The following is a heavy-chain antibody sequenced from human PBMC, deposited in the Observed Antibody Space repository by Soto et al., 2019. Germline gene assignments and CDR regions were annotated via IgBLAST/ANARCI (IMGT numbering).Heavy chain of an antibody. CDR1: GYTFTRYY. Sequence: QVPLVQSGAEVKKPGASVKVSCKASGYTFTRYYMHWVRQAPGQGLEWMGLINPSGGSTTYAQKFLGRVTMTRDTSTSTVYMELSSLRSEDTAVYYCARGAVAGTTSDSWGQGTLVTVSS. J-gene: IGHJ4*02. CDR2: INPSGGST. V-gene: IGHV1-46*01. D-gene: IGHD2-15*01. CDR3: ARGAVAGTTSDS.